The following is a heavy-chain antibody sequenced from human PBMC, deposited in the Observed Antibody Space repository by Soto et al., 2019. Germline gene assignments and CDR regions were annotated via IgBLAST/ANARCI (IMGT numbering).Heavy chain of an antibody. Sequence: LSLTCAVYGGSFSGYYWSWIRQPPGKGLEWIGEINHSGSTNYNPSLKSRVTISVDTSKNQFSLKLSSVTAADTAVYYCARGTGEAGSNWFDPWGQGTLVTVSS. V-gene: IGHV4-34*01. J-gene: IGHJ5*02. D-gene: IGHD3-10*01. CDR1: GGSFSGYY. CDR2: INHSGST. CDR3: ARGTGEAGSNWFDP.